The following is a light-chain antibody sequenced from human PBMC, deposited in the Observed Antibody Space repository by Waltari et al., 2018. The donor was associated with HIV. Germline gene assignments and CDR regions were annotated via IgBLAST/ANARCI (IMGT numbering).Light chain of an antibody. J-gene: IGLJ1*01. CDR1: TGAVTNSYY. CDR3: LLYYDGARV. Sequence: VTQEPSLTVSPGGTVTLTCASNTGAVTNSYYPNWFQQKPGQPPRALIYSTDSKHSWTPARFSGSLLGGRAALTLSGAQPEDEAEYYCLLYYDGARVFGTGTKVTVL. CDR2: STD. V-gene: IGLV7-43*01.